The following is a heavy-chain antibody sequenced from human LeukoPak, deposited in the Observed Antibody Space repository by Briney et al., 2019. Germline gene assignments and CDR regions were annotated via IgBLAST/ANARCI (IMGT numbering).Heavy chain of an antibody. CDR3: AAENCTNGVCYSYYYYMDV. J-gene: IGHJ6*03. CDR1: GYTFTGYY. Sequence: GASVKVSFEASGYTFTGYYMHWVRQAPGQGLEWMGWINPNSGGTNYAQKFQGRVTMTRDTSISTAYMELSRLRSDDTAVYYCAAENCTNGVCYSYYYYMDVWGKGTTVTVSS. D-gene: IGHD2-8*01. CDR2: INPNSGGT. V-gene: IGHV1-2*02.